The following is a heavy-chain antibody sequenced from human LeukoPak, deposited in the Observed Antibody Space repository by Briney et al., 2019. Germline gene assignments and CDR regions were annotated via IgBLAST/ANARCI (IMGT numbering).Heavy chain of an antibody. Sequence: GGSLRLSCAASGFTFSSYVMSWVRQAPGKGLEWVSNIGGSVGSMFYAASVKGRFAISRDNSKKTLFLQMNNLRVEDTAVYYCAKRGISWDLFDYWGQGTLVTVSS. CDR2: IGGSVGSM. CDR1: GFTFSSYV. J-gene: IGHJ4*02. V-gene: IGHV3-23*01. D-gene: IGHD6-13*01. CDR3: AKRGISWDLFDY.